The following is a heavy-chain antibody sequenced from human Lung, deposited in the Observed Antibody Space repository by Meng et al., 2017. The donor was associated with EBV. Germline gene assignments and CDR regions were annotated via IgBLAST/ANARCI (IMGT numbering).Heavy chain of an antibody. CDR3: ARATVVVPSGIYWFDP. V-gene: IGHV4-34*01. CDR2: INYSGIT. D-gene: IGHD6-13*01. CDR1: GRSFSSSY. J-gene: IGHJ5*02. Sequence: QVQLQQWGAGLLKPSETLSLTCGVSGRSFSSSYWSWIRQPPGKGLEWIGQINYSGITNYNPSLKSRVTISVDTFRNQFSLKLSSVTAADTAVYFCARATVVVPSGIYWFDPWGQGTLVTVSS.